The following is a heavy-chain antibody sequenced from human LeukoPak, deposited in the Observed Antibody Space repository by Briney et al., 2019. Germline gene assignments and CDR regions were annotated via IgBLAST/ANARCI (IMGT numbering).Heavy chain of an antibody. V-gene: IGHV3-66*01. Sequence: GGSLRLSCAASGFTVRSNYMSWVRQAPGKGLEWVSVLYRDGNTYYADSVKGRFTISRDNSENTLSLQMKSLGVEDTAVYYCARGGGAFCGNDCYRNFDSWGQGTLVTVSS. CDR3: ARGGGAFCGNDCYRNFDS. CDR2: LYRDGNT. CDR1: GFTVRSNY. D-gene: IGHD2-21*02. J-gene: IGHJ4*02.